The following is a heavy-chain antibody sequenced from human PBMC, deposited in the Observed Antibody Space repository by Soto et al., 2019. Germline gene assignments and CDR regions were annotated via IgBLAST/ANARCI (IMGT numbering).Heavy chain of an antibody. CDR1: GSSISSYY. CDR2: IYTSGST. D-gene: IGHD3-10*01. J-gene: IGHJ6*02. V-gene: IGHV4-4*07. CDR3: ARGSELLWFGEPRGDYYYYGMDV. Sequence: SETLSLTCTVAGSSISSYYWSWIRLPAGKGLEWIGRIYTSGSTNYNPSLKSRVTMSVDTSKNQFSLKLSSVTAADTAVYYCARGSELLWFGEPRGDYYYYGMDVWGQGTTVTVSS.